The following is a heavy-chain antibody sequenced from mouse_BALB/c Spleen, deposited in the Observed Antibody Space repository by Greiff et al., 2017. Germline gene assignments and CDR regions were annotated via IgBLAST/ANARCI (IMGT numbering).Heavy chain of an antibody. V-gene: IGHV5-4*02. CDR2: ISDGGSYT. CDR3: ARDRGSLDAMDY. J-gene: IGHJ4*01. CDR1: GFTFSDYY. Sequence: EVKLVESGGGLVKPGGSLKLSCAASGFTFSDYYMYWVRQTPEKRLEWVATISDGGSYTYYPDSVKGRFTISRDNAKNNLYLQMSSLKSEDTAMYYCARDRGSLDAMDYWGQGTSVTVSS. D-gene: IGHD3-1*01.